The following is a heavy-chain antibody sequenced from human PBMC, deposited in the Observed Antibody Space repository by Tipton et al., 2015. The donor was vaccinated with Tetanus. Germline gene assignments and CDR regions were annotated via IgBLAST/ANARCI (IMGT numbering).Heavy chain of an antibody. Sequence: TLSLTCTVSGGSISSSSYYWGWIRQPPGKGLEWIGSIYYSGSTYYNPSLKSRVTISVDTSKNQFSLKLSSVTAADTAVYYCARGRWFGEVPHWGQGTLVTVSS. CDR2: IYYSGST. CDR1: GGSISSSSYY. V-gene: IGHV4-39*01. CDR3: ARGRWFGEVPH. J-gene: IGHJ4*02. D-gene: IGHD3-10*01.